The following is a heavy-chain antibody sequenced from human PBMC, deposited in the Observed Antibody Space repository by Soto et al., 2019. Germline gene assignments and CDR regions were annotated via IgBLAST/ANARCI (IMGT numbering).Heavy chain of an antibody. CDR2: MNPNSGNT. CDR1: GYTFTSYD. CDR3: ARGGGGIAARLVADAFDI. Sequence: ASVKVSCKASGYTFTSYDINWVRQATGQGLEWMGWMNPNSGNTGYAQKFQGRVAMTRNTSISTAYMELSSLRSEDTAVYYCARGGGGIAARLVADAFDIWGQGTMVTVS. D-gene: IGHD6-6*01. V-gene: IGHV1-8*01. J-gene: IGHJ3*02.